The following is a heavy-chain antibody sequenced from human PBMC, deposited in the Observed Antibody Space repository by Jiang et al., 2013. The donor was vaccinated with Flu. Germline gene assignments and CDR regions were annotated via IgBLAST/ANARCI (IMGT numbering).Heavy chain of an antibody. J-gene: IGHJ4*02. CDR1: GFTLSNYA. D-gene: IGHD1-7*01. Sequence: QLLESGGGLVQPGGSLRLSCAASGFTLSNYAMSWVRQAPGKGLEWVSTIRANGGSTYYADSVKGRFTISRDNSKNTLYLQMNSLSAEDTAVYYCAKDRGITGTTSGYFDYWGQGTLVTVSS. CDR2: IRANGGST. CDR3: AKDRGITGTTSGYFDY. V-gene: IGHV3-23*01.